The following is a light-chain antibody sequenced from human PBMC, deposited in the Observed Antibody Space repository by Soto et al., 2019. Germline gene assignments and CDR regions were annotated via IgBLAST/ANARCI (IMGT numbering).Light chain of an antibody. CDR2: KAS. Sequence: DIQMAQSPSTVSGSVAERVSITSVASQTISSWLAWYQQKPGKAPKLLIYKASTLKSGVPSRFSGSGSGTEFTLTISSLQPDDFATYYCQHYNSYSEAFGQGIKVDI. J-gene: IGKJ1*01. CDR3: QHYNSYSEA. V-gene: IGKV1-5*03. CDR1: QTISSW.